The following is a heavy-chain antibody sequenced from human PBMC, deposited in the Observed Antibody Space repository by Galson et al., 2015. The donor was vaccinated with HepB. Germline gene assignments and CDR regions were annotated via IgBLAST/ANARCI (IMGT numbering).Heavy chain of an antibody. CDR3: ARSQIVGASYYYYYGMDV. J-gene: IGHJ6*02. Sequence: VKVSCKASGYTFTGYYMHWVRQAPGQGLEWMGWINPNSGGTNYAQKFQGWVTMTRDTSISTAYMELSRLRSDDTAVYYCARSQIVGASYYYYYGMDVWGQGTTVTVSS. V-gene: IGHV1-2*04. CDR1: GYTFTGYY. D-gene: IGHD1-26*01. CDR2: INPNSGGT.